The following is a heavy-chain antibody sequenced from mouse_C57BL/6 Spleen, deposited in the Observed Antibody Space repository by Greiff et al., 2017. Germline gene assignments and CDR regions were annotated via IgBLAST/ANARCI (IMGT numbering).Heavy chain of an antibody. J-gene: IGHJ4*01. Sequence: EVMLVESEGGLVQPGSSMKLSCTASGFTFSDYYMAWVRQVPEKGLEWVANINYDGSSTYYLDSLKSRFIISRDTAKNILYLQMSSLKSEDTATYYCARDGYYGAMDYWGQGTSVTVSS. CDR2: INYDGSST. CDR3: ARDGYYGAMDY. D-gene: IGHD2-3*01. CDR1: GFTFSDYY. V-gene: IGHV5-16*01.